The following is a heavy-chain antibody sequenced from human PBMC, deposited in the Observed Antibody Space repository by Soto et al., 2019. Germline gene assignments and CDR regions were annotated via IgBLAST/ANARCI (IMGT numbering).Heavy chain of an antibody. J-gene: IGHJ6*02. CDR3: ARDLSTSRRATRVYYYGMDV. Sequence: GGSLRLCCAASGFTFSSYSMHWVRQAPGKGLEWVSSISSSSSYIYYADSVKGRFTISRDNAKNSLYLQMNSLRAEDTAVYYCARDLSTSRRATRVYYYGMDVWG. D-gene: IGHD3-16*01. CDR1: GFTFSSYS. CDR2: ISSSSSYI. V-gene: IGHV3-21*01.